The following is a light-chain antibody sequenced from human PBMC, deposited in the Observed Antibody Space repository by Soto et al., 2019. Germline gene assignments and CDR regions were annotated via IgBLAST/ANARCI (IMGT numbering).Light chain of an antibody. CDR1: QSVSSSY. V-gene: IGKV3-20*01. J-gene: IGKJ1*01. CDR3: QQYGSSPT. CDR2: DVS. Sequence: EIVLTQSPGTLSLSPGERATLSCRSSQSVSSSYLAWYQQKPGQAPRLLIYDVSSRATGIPDRFSGSGSGTDFTLTISGLEPEDFAGYYCQQYGSSPTFGQGTKVEIK.